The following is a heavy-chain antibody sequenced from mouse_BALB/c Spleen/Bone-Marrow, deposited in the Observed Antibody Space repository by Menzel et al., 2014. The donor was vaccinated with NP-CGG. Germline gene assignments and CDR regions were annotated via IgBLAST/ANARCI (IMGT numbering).Heavy chain of an antibody. CDR1: GFNIKDTY. Sequence: EVQLQESGAELVMPGASVKLSCTASGFNIKDTYMHWVKQRPEQGLEWIGRIDPANGNTKYDPKFQGKATITADTSSNTAYLQLSSLTSEDTAVYYCARSGYGSSLFAYWGQGTLVTVSA. CDR2: IDPANGNT. J-gene: IGHJ3*01. D-gene: IGHD1-1*01. V-gene: IGHV14-3*02. CDR3: ARSGYGSSLFAY.